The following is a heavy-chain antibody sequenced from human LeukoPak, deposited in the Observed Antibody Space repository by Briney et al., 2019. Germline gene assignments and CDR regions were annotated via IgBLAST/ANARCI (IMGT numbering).Heavy chain of an antibody. V-gene: IGHV3-53*05. CDR1: GFTVSSNY. D-gene: IGHD4-11*01. CDR2: IYSGGST. CDR3: AKGLQTNYYYYHAMDV. J-gene: IGHJ6*02. Sequence: PGGSLRLSCAASGFTVSSNYMSWVRQAPGKGLEWVSVIYSGGSTYYADSVKGRFTISRDNSKNTLYLQVNSLRAEDTAVYYCAKGLQTNYYYYHAMDVWGQGTTVTVSS.